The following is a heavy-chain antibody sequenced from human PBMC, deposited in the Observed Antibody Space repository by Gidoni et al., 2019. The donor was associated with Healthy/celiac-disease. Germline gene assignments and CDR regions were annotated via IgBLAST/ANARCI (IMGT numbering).Heavy chain of an antibody. J-gene: IGHJ5*02. V-gene: IGHV4-39*01. CDR3: ARLRTAAAGTVWFDP. CDR1: GGSISSSSYY. Sequence: QLQLQESGPGLVKPSETLSLTCTVSGGSISSSSYYWGWIRQPPGKGLEWIGSIYYSGSTYYNPSLKSRVTISVDTSKNQFSLKLSSVTAADTAVYYCARLRTAAAGTVWFDPWGQGTLVTVSS. D-gene: IGHD6-13*01. CDR2: IYYSGST.